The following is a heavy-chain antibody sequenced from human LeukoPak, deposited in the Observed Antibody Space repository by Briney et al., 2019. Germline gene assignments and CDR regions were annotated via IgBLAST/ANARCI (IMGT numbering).Heavy chain of an antibody. CDR1: GGTFSTLD. CDR2: IIPLFGPA. V-gene: IGHV1-69*01. CDR3: ARLGSGYDPGDF. J-gene: IGHJ4*02. Sequence: SVKVSWKASGGTFSTLDISWVRQAPGHGLEWMGGIIPLFGPANYAQKFQDRVTIIADESTTTAYMELSSLRSEDTAVYYCARLGSGYDPGDFWGQGTLVTVST. D-gene: IGHD5-12*01.